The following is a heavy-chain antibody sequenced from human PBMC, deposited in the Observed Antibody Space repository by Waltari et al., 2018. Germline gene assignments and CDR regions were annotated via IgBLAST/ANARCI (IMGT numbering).Heavy chain of an antibody. CDR1: GFTFDDYA. Sequence: EVQLVESGGVVVQPGGSLRLSCAASGFTFDDYAMHWVRQAPGKGLEWVSLISWDGGSTYYADSVKGRFTISRDNSKNSLYLQMNSLRAEDTALYYCAKDISPNYYYYYMDVWGKGTTLTVSS. J-gene: IGHJ6*03. CDR2: ISWDGGST. CDR3: AKDISPNYYYYYMDV. V-gene: IGHV3-43D*03.